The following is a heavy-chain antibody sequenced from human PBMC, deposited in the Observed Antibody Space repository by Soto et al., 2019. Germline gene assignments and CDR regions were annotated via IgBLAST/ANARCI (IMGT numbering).Heavy chain of an antibody. CDR3: ARAKGLYYYGSGSLLYFDY. J-gene: IGHJ4*02. V-gene: IGHV3-23*01. Sequence: GGSLRLSCAASGFTFSSYAMTWVRQAPGKGLEWVSGISGSGGTNYAQKFQGWVTMTRDTSISTAYMELSRLRSDDTAVYYCARAKGLYYYGSGSLLYFDYWGQGTLVTVSS. CDR1: GFTFSSYA. CDR2: ISGSGGT. D-gene: IGHD3-10*01.